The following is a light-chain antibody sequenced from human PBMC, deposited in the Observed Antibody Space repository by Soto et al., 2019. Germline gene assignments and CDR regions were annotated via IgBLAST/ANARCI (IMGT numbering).Light chain of an antibody. CDR3: QQYDFLVT. CDR1: QDINNY. V-gene: IGKV1-33*01. Sequence: QMTQSPSSLSASVGDRVTITCQASQDINNYLNWYQQKPGKAPELLIYDASNLQTGVPTRFSGSGSGNHFPFTISSLQHEDSATYFCQQYDFLVTFGQGTRLEIQ. J-gene: IGKJ5*01. CDR2: DAS.